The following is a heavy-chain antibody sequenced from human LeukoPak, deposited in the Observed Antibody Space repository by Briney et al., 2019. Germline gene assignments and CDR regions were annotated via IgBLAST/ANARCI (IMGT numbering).Heavy chain of an antibody. V-gene: IGHV3-43*01. CDR3: ARAPISGSYSQYFYMDV. D-gene: IGHD3-10*01. Sequence: PGGSLRLSCAASGFTFDDYTMHWVRQAPGKGLEWVPLISWDGGSTYYADSVKGRFTISRDNSKNSLYLQMNSLRSDDTALYYCARAPISGSYSQYFYMDVWGKGTTVTISS. J-gene: IGHJ6*03. CDR2: ISWDGGST. CDR1: GFTFDDYT.